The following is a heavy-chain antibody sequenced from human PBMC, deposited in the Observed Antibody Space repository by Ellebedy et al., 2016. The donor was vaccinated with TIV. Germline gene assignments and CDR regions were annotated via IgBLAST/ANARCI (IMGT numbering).Heavy chain of an antibody. Sequence: AASVKVSCKVSGYILTELSMHWARQAPGKGLEWMGGFDPEDGETIYAQKFQGRVTMTEDTSTDTAYMELSSLRSNDTAVYYCATVRHYDSSGYYYPSWFDPWGQGTLVTVSS. J-gene: IGHJ5*02. CDR2: FDPEDGET. D-gene: IGHD3-22*01. CDR1: GYILTELS. CDR3: ATVRHYDSSGYYYPSWFDP. V-gene: IGHV1-24*01.